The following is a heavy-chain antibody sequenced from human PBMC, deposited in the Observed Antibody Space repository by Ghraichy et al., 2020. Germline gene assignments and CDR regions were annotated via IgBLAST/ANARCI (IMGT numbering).Heavy chain of an antibody. CDR1: GGSISSYY. V-gene: IGHV4-59*01. CDR2: IYYSGST. J-gene: IGHJ2*01. D-gene: IGHD4-17*01. Sequence: SETLSLTCTVSGGSISSYYWSWIRQPPGKGLEWIGYIYYSGSTNYNPSLKSRVTISVDTSKNQFSLKLSSVTAADTAVYYCARVDYGDYWGGGVAYFDLWGRGTLVTVSS. CDR3: ARVDYGDYWGGGVAYFDL.